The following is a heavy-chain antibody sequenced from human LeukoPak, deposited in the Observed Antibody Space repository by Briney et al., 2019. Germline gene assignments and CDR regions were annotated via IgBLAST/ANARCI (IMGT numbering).Heavy chain of an antibody. CDR3: AGQVRGVIRYFDY. V-gene: IGHV4-34*01. Sequence: SETLSLTCAVYGGSFSGYYWSWIRQPPGKGLEWIGEINHSGSTNYNPSLKSRVTISVDTSKNQFSLKLSSVTAADTAVYYCAGQVRGVIRYFDYWGQGTLVTVSS. J-gene: IGHJ4*02. D-gene: IGHD3-10*01. CDR1: GGSFSGYY. CDR2: INHSGST.